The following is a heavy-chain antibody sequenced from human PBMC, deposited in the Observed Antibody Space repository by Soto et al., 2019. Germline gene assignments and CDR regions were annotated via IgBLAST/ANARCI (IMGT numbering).Heavy chain of an antibody. CDR1: GFTFSSYG. Sequence: PGGSLRLSCAASGFTFSSYGMHWVRQAPGKGLEWVAVISYDGSNKYYADSVKGRFTISRDNSKKTLYLQMNSLRAEDTAVYYCATDQPSIVVGPAAPLEPWGQGT. V-gene: IGHV3-30*03. D-gene: IGHD2-2*01. CDR3: ATDQPSIVVGPAAPLEP. J-gene: IGHJ5*02. CDR2: ISYDGSNK.